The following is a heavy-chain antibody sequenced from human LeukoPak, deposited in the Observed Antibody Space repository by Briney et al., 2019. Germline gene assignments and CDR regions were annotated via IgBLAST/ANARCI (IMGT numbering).Heavy chain of an antibody. D-gene: IGHD6-19*01. CDR2: IYYSGST. CDR3: ARHAQLDY. CDR1: GGSIRSYY. V-gene: IGHV4-59*01. Sequence: SETLSLTCTVSGGSIRSYYWSWIRQPPGKGLEWIGYIYYSGSTNYNPSLKSRVTISVDTSKNQFSLKLSSVTAADTAVYYCARHAQLDYWGQGTLVTLSS. J-gene: IGHJ4*02.